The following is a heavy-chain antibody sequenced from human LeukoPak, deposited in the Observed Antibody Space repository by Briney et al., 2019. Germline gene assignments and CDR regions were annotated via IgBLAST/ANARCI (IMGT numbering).Heavy chain of an antibody. Sequence: TSETLSLTCAVSGGSICSGNWWNWVRQPPGKALEWLGEIYHSGSTNYNPSLKSRVTISIDKSINQFSLKLSSVTAADTAVYYCARGHYYDPGPYSRWFDPWGQGTLVTVSS. J-gene: IGHJ5*02. CDR3: ARGHYYDPGPYSRWFDP. V-gene: IGHV4-4*02. D-gene: IGHD3-10*01. CDR2: IYHSGST. CDR1: GGSICSGNW.